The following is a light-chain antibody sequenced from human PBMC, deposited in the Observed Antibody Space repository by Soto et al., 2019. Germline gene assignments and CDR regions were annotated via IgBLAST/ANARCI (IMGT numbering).Light chain of an antibody. J-gene: IGKJ2*01. Sequence: DIQMTQSPSTLSASVGDRVTITCRASQNIRTWLAWYQQKPGQPPRLLISDASSLQSGVPSRFSGSGSGTEFTLTISILHPDAFATYYCQKYNDSSTFGQGNKLDIK. CDR1: QNIRTW. CDR2: DAS. V-gene: IGKV1-5*01. CDR3: QKYNDSST.